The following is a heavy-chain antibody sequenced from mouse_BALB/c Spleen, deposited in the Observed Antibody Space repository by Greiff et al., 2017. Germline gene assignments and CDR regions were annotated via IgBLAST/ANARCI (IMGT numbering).Heavy chain of an antibody. CDR3: ARGDYGRDWFAY. CDR1: GFTFSDYY. D-gene: IGHD1-1*01. CDR2: ISDGGSYT. J-gene: IGHJ3*01. Sequence: EVQVVESGGGLVKPGGSLKLSCAASGFTFSDYYMYWVRQTPEKRLEWVATISDGGSYTYYPDSVKGRFTISRDNAKNNLYLQMSSLKSEDTAMYYCARGDYGRDWFAYWGQGTLVTVSA. V-gene: IGHV5-4*02.